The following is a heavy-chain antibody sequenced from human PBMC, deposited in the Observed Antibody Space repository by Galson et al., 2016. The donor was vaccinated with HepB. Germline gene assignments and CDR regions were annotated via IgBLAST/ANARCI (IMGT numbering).Heavy chain of an antibody. V-gene: IGHV1-18*04. Sequence: SVKVSCKASGYTFTRYGIDWVRQAPGQRLEWMGWISCYNANRDYPQKLQGRITMTTDTSTSTAYMELSSLRSDDTAVYYCARSGHGNGFESWGQGTLVTVSS. J-gene: IGHJ5*01. CDR3: ARSGHGNGFES. CDR2: ISCYNANR. CDR1: GYTFTRYG.